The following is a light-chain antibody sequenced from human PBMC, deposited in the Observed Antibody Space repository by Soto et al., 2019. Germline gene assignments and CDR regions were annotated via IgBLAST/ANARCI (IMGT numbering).Light chain of an antibody. CDR3: QQYGSAGT. V-gene: IGKV3-20*01. Sequence: IGFAPSPGTLSLSPGERAPLSCRASQSVSNNYLAWYQQKPGQAPRLLIYGASNRATGIPDRFSGSGSGTDFTLTISRLEPEDFAVYYCQQYGSAGTCGQGTKG. J-gene: IGKJ1*01. CDR2: GAS. CDR1: QSVSNNY.